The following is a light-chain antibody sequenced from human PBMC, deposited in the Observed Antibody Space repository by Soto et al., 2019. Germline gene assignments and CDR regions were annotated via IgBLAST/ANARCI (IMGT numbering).Light chain of an antibody. CDR1: QSVSRTY. J-gene: IGKJ1*01. CDR2: GTL. Sequence: EIVLTQSPGTLSLSPGERATLSCRASQSVSRTYLAWYQQKPGQAPRLLMYGTLTRATGIPDRFSGSGSGTDFTLTISRVEPEDFAVYFCQHYGSSPWTFGQGTKVEIK. V-gene: IGKV3-20*01. CDR3: QHYGSSPWT.